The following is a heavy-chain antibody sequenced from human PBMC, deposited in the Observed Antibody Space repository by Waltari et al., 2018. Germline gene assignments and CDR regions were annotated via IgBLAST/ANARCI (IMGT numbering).Heavy chain of an antibody. CDR1: GFSLSTYGMR. CDR2: IDWDDDT. J-gene: IGHJ4*02. CDR3: AREGSTSNPNFDY. Sequence: QITLQESGPPVVKPTQTLTLTCTFSGFSLSTYGMRVSWIRQPPGKALEWLARIDWDDDTFYSTSLKTRLTISKDTSKNQVVLRMTNMDAVDTATYYCAREGSTSNPNFDYWGQGTLVTVSS. V-gene: IGHV2-70*04. D-gene: IGHD2-2*01.